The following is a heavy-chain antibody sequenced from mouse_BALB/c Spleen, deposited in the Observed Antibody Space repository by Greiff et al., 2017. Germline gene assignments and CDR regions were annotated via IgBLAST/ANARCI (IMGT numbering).Heavy chain of an antibody. CDR1: GFTFSSYG. Sequence: EVQRVESGGGLVQPGGSLKLSCAASGFTFSSYGMSWVRQTPDKRLELVATINSNGGSTYYPDSVKGRFTISRDNAKNTLYLQMSSLKSEDTAMYYCARELGAMDYWGQGTSVTVSS. D-gene: IGHD3-3*01. CDR3: ARELGAMDY. CDR2: INSNGGST. J-gene: IGHJ4*01. V-gene: IGHV5-6-3*01.